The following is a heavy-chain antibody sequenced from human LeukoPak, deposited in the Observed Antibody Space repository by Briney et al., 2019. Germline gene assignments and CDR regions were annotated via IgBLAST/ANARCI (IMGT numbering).Heavy chain of an antibody. Sequence: SETLSLTCTVSGGSISSHYWSWIRQPPGKGLEWIGYLYDSGSTKDNPSLKSRVTLSADISKNQFSLRLSSVTAADTAVYYCATIKRGNIFGYFDFWGQGILVAISS. D-gene: IGHD5-18*01. J-gene: IGHJ4*02. CDR1: GGSISSHY. V-gene: IGHV4-59*11. CDR2: LYDSGST. CDR3: ATIKRGNIFGYFDF.